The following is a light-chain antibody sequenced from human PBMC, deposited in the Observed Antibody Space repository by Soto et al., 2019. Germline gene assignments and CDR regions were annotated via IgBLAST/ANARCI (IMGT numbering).Light chain of an antibody. Sequence: DIVMTQSPLSLPVTPGEPASISCRSSQSLLHSNGYNYLDWYLQKPGQSPQLLIYMASNRASGVPDRFSGSGSGRDFTLKISRGEAEDVGVYYCMQALQARTFGQGTKVEIK. CDR3: MQALQART. J-gene: IGKJ1*01. CDR2: MAS. CDR1: QSLLHSNGYNY. V-gene: IGKV2-28*01.